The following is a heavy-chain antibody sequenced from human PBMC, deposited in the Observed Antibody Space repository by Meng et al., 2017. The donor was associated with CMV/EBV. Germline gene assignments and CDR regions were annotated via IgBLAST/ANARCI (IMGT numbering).Heavy chain of an antibody. CDR1: GFTFDDYA. Sequence: GGSLRLSCAASGFTFDDYAMHWVRQAPGKGLEWVSGISWNSGSIGYADSVKGRFTISRDNAKNSLYLQMNSLRAEDMALYYCAKGLTTVTTFGFDYWGQGTLVTVSS. CDR2: ISWNSGSI. CDR3: AKGLTTVTTFGFDY. J-gene: IGHJ4*02. D-gene: IGHD4-17*01. V-gene: IGHV3-9*03.